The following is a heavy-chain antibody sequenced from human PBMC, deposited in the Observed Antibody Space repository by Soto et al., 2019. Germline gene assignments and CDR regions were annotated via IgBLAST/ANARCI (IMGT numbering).Heavy chain of an antibody. CDR3: ARGAPYGSGYTHLDY. D-gene: IGHD3-10*01. Sequence: SETLSLTCTVSGGSISSCGYYWSWIRQHPGKGLEWIGYIYYSGSTYYNPSLKSRVTMSVDTSKNWLSLKLSSVTATNTAVYYCARGAPYGSGYTHLDYWGQGALVTVSS. J-gene: IGHJ4*02. CDR1: GGSISSCGYY. CDR2: IYYSGST. V-gene: IGHV4-31*03.